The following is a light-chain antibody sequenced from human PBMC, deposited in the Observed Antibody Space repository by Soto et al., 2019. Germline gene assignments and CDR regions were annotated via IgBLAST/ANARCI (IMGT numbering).Light chain of an antibody. CDR2: SAT. V-gene: IGKV3-20*01. Sequence: EIVLTQSPGTLSLSPGEGATLSCRASQSVSSNYLAWYQQKPGQAPRLLFYSATNRATGIPDRFSASGSGTVFTLTISRLGPEGFAVYYCQQFGTSPWTFVQGTKVDIK. J-gene: IGKJ1*01. CDR1: QSVSSNY. CDR3: QQFGTSPWT.